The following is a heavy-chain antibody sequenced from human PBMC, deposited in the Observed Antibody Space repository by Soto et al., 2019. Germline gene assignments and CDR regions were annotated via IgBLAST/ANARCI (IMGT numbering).Heavy chain of an antibody. CDR2: SSSSSSYT. Sequence: GGSLRLSCAASGFTFSDYYMSWIRQAPGKGLEWVSYSSSSSSYTNYADSVKGRFTISRDNAKNSLYLQMNSLRAEDTAVYYCARAPGDPYNWFDPWGQGTLVTVSS. J-gene: IGHJ5*02. CDR3: ARAPGDPYNWFDP. D-gene: IGHD3-16*01. CDR1: GFTFSDYY. V-gene: IGHV3-11*05.